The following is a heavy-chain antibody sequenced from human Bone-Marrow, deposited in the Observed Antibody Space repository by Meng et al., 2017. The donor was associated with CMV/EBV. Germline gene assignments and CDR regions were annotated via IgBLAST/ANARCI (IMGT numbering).Heavy chain of an antibody. V-gene: IGHV4-34*01. CDR3: AGLVGATLDFDY. CDR1: GGSFSGYH. CDR2: INHSGST. Sequence: LTCAGYGGSFSGYHASWVRQPPGKGMEGSGEINHSGSTNYNPSLKSRVTISVDTSKNQFSLKLSSVTAADTAVYYCAGLVGATLDFDYWGQGTLVTVSS. J-gene: IGHJ4*02. D-gene: IGHD1-26*01.